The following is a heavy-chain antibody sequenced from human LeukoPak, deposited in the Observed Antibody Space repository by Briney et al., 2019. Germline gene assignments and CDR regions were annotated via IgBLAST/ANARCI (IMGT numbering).Heavy chain of an antibody. J-gene: IGHJ4*02. CDR2: ISYDGSNK. CDR1: GFTFSSSG. Sequence: GRSLRLSCAASGFTFSSSGMHWVRQAPGKGLQWVAVISYDGSNKYYTNSVKGRFTISRDNSKNTLYLQMNSLRAEDTAVYYCAKEWVKLSNFEHWGRGTLVTVSS. CDR3: AKEWVKLSNFEH. V-gene: IGHV3-30*18. D-gene: IGHD2-21*01.